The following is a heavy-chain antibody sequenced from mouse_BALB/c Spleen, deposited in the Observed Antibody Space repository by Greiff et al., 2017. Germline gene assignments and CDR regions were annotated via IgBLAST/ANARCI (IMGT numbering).Heavy chain of an antibody. J-gene: IGHJ4*01. V-gene: IGHV2-6-4*01. D-gene: IGHD1-1*01. CDR3: TRKGLEAGSSAYGMDY. Sequence: QVQLKESGPGLVAPSQSLSITCTVTGFSLSRYSVHWVRKPPGKGLEWMGMIWGGGSTDYNSALKSRLCISKDNSKSQVFLKMNSLQTDDTAMYYCTRKGLEAGSSAYGMDYWGQGTSVTVSA. CDR1: GFSLSRYS. CDR2: IWGGGST.